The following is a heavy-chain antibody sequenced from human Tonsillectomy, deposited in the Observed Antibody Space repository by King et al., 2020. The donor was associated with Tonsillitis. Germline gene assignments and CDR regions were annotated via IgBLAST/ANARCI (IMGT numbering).Heavy chain of an antibody. CDR3: SRVDVTDFWRGFYYPDY. CDR1: GFTFGEWF. Sequence: VQLVESGGGLVQPGRSLRVSCTVSGFTFGEWFMIWFRQPSGKGLEWVGFIRSKNYGGASGYAGFFKGRVTISRDDSQSIAYFQMNSLKTEDTAVYYCSRVDVTDFWRGFYYPDYWGQGTLVTVSS. CDR2: IRSKNYGGAS. V-gene: IGHV3-49*03. D-gene: IGHD3-3*01. J-gene: IGHJ4*02.